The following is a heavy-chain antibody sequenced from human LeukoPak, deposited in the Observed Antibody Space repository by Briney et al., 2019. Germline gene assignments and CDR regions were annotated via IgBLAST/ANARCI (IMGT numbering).Heavy chain of an antibody. V-gene: IGHV4-38-2*02. CDR1: GYSISSGYY. CDR3: ARAYSSSWYYNWFDP. D-gene: IGHD6-13*01. CDR2: IYNSGST. J-gene: IGHJ5*02. Sequence: SETLSLTCTVSGYSISSGYYWGWIRQPPGKGLEWIGSIYNSGSTYYNPSLKSRVPISVGTSKNQFSLKLRSVTAADTAMYYCARAYSSSWYYNWFDPWGQGTLVTVSS.